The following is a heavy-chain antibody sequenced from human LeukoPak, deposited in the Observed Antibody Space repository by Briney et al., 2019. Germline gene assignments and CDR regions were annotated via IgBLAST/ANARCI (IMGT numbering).Heavy chain of an antibody. Sequence: GGSLRLSCAASGFTFSSYAMSWVRQAPGKGLEWVAAIRGSGGSTYYADSVKGRFTISRDKSKNTLYLQMNSLRAEDTAVYYCAKVQDYDYVWGSYRYPLDYWGQGTLVTVSS. CDR2: IRGSGGST. CDR1: GFTFSSYA. V-gene: IGHV3-23*01. J-gene: IGHJ4*02. D-gene: IGHD3-16*02. CDR3: AKVQDYDYVWGSYRYPLDY.